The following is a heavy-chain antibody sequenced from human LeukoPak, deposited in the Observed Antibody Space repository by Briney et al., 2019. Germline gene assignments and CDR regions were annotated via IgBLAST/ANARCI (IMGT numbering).Heavy chain of an antibody. J-gene: IGHJ4*02. CDR2: IYYSGST. V-gene: IGHV4-31*03. CDR3: ARVRQGYSTSSYGWHFDY. CDR1: AVSISIGAYY. D-gene: IGHD6-6*01. Sequence: SETLSLTCTVSAVSISIGAYYCSWIRQHPGKGLEGIWYIYYSGSTYYNPSLKSRVTLSVDTSKNQFSLRLTSVTAADTAVYYCARVRQGYSTSSYGWHFDYWGQGALVTVSS.